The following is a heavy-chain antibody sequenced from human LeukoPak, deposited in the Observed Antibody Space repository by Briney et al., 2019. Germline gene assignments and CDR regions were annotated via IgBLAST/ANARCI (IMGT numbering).Heavy chain of an antibody. V-gene: IGHV1-2*02. D-gene: IGHD3-10*01. Sequence: ASVKVSCKTSGYSFTAFYIHWVRQAPGQGLEWMGWIHPRRSDTNYAQKFQGRVTMTRDTSISTAYLDLSSLRSDDTAVYYCARDGDYGTGSYRGCIDSWGQGTPVTVSP. J-gene: IGHJ4*02. CDR3: ARDGDYGTGSYRGCIDS. CDR2: IHPRRSDT. CDR1: GYSFTAFY.